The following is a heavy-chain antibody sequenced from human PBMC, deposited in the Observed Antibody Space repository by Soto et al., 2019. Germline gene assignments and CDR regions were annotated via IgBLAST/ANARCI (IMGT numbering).Heavy chain of an antibody. V-gene: IGHV1-3*01. J-gene: IGHJ4*02. CDR3: ARNLMDDDILTGYYRAYYFDY. CDR2: INAGNGNT. Sequence: QVQLVQSGAEVKKPGASVKVSCKASGYTFTSYAMHWVRQAPGQRLEWMGWINAGNGNTKYSQKFQGRVTITRDTSASTAYMELSSLRSEDTAVYYCARNLMDDDILTGYYRAYYFDYWGQGTLVTVSS. D-gene: IGHD3-9*01. CDR1: GYTFTSYA.